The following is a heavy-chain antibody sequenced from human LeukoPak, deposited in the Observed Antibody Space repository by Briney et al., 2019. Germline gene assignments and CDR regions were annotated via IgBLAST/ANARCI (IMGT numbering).Heavy chain of an antibody. D-gene: IGHD3-22*01. J-gene: IGHJ4*02. CDR1: GFTSSSYG. CDR2: IRYDGSNK. Sequence: GGSLRLSCAASGFTSSSYGMHWVRQAPGKGLEWVAFIRYDGSNKYYADSVKGRFTISRDNSKNTLYLQMNNLRPEDTAVYNCAKDQSPGHYYDSSGYFDYWGQGTLVTVSS. V-gene: IGHV3-30*02. CDR3: AKDQSPGHYYDSSGYFDY.